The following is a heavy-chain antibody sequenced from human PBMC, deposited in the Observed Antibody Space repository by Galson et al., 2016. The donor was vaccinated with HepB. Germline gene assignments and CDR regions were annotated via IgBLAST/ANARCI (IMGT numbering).Heavy chain of an antibody. Sequence: SLRLSCAASGLTFSNYAMTWVRQAPGKGLEWVSGISGSGANTHYANAVKGRFTISRDNSNNTLYLQVNSLRAEDTALYFCARYSNSWAPFDYGGQGRLVTVSS. V-gene: IGHV3-23*01. CDR2: ISGSGANT. CDR3: ARYSNSWAPFDY. CDR1: GLTFSNYA. J-gene: IGHJ4*02. D-gene: IGHD6-13*01.